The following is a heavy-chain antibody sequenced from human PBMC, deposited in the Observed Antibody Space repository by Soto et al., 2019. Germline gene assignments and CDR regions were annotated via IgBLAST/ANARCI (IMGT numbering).Heavy chain of an antibody. CDR1: GYTFTSYY. Sequence: ASVKVSCKGSGYTFTSYYMHWVRQAPGQGREWMGIINPSGGSTSYAQKFQGRVTMTRDTSTSTVYMELSSLRSEDTAVYYCARDLSLAYSGSRQPSNYYYGMDVWGQGTTVTVSS. V-gene: IGHV1-46*01. CDR2: INPSGGST. CDR3: ARDLSLAYSGSRQPSNYYYGMDV. J-gene: IGHJ6*02. D-gene: IGHD1-26*01.